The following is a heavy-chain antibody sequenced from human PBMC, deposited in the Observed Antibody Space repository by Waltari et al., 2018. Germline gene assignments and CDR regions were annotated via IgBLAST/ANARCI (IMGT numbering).Heavy chain of an antibody. CDR3: ARDRGLESRDGPEYYFDY. CDR2: LYSSGTS. D-gene: IGHD3-10*01. CDR1: GGSISSYF. J-gene: IGHJ4*02. V-gene: IGHV4-59*01. Sequence: QVRLQQSGPGLVKPSETLSLTCSVSGGSISSYFWTWLRQPPGKGLEWIGYLYSSGTSKSDPSLKSRVTFSVDKSKNQFSLKLSSVTAADTAVYYCARDRGLESRDGPEYYFDYWGQGSQVTVSS.